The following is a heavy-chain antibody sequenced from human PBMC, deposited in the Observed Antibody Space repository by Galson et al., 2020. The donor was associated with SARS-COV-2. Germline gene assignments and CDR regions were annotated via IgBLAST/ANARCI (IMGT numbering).Heavy chain of an antibody. CDR2: IYYSGST. CDR1: GGSVSSGSYY. Sequence: SETLSLTCTVSGGSVSSGSYYWSWIRQPPGKGLEWIGYIYYSGSTNYNPSLKSRVTISVDTSKNQFSLKLSSVTAADTAVYYCARDSVWSGYIGLGGMDVWGQGTTVTVSS. J-gene: IGHJ6*02. V-gene: IGHV4-61*01. D-gene: IGHD3-3*01. CDR3: ARDSVWSGYIGLGGMDV.